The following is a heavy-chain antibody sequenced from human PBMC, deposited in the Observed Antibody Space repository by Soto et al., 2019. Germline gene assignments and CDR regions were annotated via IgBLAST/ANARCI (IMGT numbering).Heavy chain of an antibody. CDR1: GYTFTSYD. V-gene: IGHV1-8*01. J-gene: IGHJ4*02. D-gene: IGHD6-19*01. Sequence: GASVKVSCKASGYTFTSYDINWVRQATGQGLEWMGWMNPNSGNTGYAQKFQGRVTMTRNTSISTAYMELSSPRSEDTAVYYCARGRAQWLAAHYFFDEWGQGTLVTVSS. CDR3: ARGRAQWLAAHYFFDE. CDR2: MNPNSGNT.